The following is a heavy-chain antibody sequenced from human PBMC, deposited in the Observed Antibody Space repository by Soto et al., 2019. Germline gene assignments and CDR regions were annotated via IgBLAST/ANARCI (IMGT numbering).Heavy chain of an antibody. D-gene: IGHD5-12*01. V-gene: IGHV1-18*04. CDR1: GYTFTSYG. Sequence: QVQLVQSGAEVKKPGASVKVSCKASGYTFTSYGISWVQQAPGQGLEWMGWISAYNGNTNYAQKLQGRVTMTTDTSTSTAYMELRSLRSDDTAVYYCARAGWLRLNTHTVGRLGYWGQGTLVTVSS. CDR3: ARAGWLRLNTHTVGRLGY. CDR2: ISAYNGNT. J-gene: IGHJ4*02.